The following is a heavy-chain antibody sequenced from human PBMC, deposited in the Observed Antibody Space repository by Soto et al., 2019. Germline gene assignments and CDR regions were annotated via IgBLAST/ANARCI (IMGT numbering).Heavy chain of an antibody. J-gene: IGHJ4*02. CDR2: IYSSGTT. Sequence: PSETLSLTCTVSGGSISSYYLSWIGHCPRKGLEWLGSIYSSGTTNYNPSLKSRVTISVDTSKNQFSLKLSSVTAADTAVYYCARHVHSSGWYYPYYFDYWGQGTLVTVSS. D-gene: IGHD6-19*01. CDR3: ARHVHSSGWYYPYYFDY. CDR1: GGSISSYY. V-gene: IGHV4-59*08.